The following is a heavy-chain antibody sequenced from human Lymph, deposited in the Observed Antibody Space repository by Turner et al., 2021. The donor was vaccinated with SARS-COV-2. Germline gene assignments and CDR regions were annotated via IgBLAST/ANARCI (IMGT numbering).Heavy chain of an antibody. D-gene: IGHD3-10*01. CDR2: ISFDGNNI. V-gene: IGHV3-30-3*01. Sequence: QVQRVESGGGVAQPGRSLRLPCAAPGFPFSSYAMHWVRQAPGKGLDWVSVISFDGNNIYYTDSVKGRFTISRDNSKNTLYLQLNSLRPEDTAVYYCARGDYYGSGNYPGKTFDYWGQGTLVTVSS. CDR1: GFPFSSYA. CDR3: ARGDYYGSGNYPGKTFDY. J-gene: IGHJ4*02.